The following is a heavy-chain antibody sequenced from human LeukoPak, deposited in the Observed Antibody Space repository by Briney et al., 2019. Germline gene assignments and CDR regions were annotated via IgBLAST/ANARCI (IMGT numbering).Heavy chain of an antibody. CDR1: GGTFSSYA. Sequence: ASVKVSCKASGGTFSSYAISWVRQAPGQGLEWVGGIIPIFGTANYAQKFQGRVTITADESTSTAYMELSSLRSEDTAVYYCARDVGHCSSTSCYEDAFDIWGQGTMVTVSS. J-gene: IGHJ3*02. D-gene: IGHD2-2*01. CDR3: ARDVGHCSSTSCYEDAFDI. V-gene: IGHV1-69*13. CDR2: IIPIFGTA.